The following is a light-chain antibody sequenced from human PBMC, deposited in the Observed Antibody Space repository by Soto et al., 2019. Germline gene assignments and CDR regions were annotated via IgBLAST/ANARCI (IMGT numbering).Light chain of an antibody. CDR3: QQRNNWPKT. J-gene: IGKJ1*01. CDR1: QSVSSY. CDR2: DAS. V-gene: IGKV3-11*01. Sequence: EIVLTQSPATLSLSPGERATLSCRASQSVSSYLAWYQQKPGQAPRLLIYDASISDTGIPPRFRGSGPGTDFTLTISSLETEDFPVYYCQQRNNWPKTSGQGTKVEIK.